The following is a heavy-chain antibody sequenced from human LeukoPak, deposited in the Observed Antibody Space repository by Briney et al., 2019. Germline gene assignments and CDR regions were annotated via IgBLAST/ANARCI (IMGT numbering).Heavy chain of an antibody. V-gene: IGHV1-18*01. Sequence: ASVKVSCKASGYTFTSYGISWVRQAPGQGLEWMGWISAYNGNTNYAQKLQGRVTMTTDTSTSTAYMELRSLRSDDTAVYYCARALARMVRGVIILGPRAGAFDIWCQGTMVTVSS. J-gene: IGHJ3*02. CDR1: GYTFTSYG. D-gene: IGHD3-10*01. CDR2: ISAYNGNT. CDR3: ARALARMVRGVIILGPRAGAFDI.